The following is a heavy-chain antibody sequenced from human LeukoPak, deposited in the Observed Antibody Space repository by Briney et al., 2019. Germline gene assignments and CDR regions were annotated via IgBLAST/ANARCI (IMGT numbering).Heavy chain of an antibody. V-gene: IGHV3-23*01. CDR2: ISGSGDRT. CDR1: GFTFSNYA. CDR3: VKGSGASCFSGCDY. Sequence: PGGSLRLSCAASGFTFSNYAMSWVRQAPGKGLEWVSVISGSGDRTYYADSVKGRFTISRDNSQNTLYLQMNSLGAEDTSLYYCVKGSGASCFSGCDYWGQGTLVTVSS. J-gene: IGHJ4*02. D-gene: IGHD2-15*01.